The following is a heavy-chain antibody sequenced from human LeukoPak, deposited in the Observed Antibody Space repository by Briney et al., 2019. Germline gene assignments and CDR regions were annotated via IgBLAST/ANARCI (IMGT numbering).Heavy chain of an antibody. CDR2: IYYSGST. CDR1: GGSISSSSYY. V-gene: IGHV4-39*01. D-gene: IGHD3-22*01. Sequence: SETLSLTCTVSGGSISSSSYYWGWIRQPPGKGLEWIGSIYYSGSTYYNPSLKSRVTISVDTSKNQFSLKLSSVTAADTAVYYCASPSVGPKTYYYDSSGYLVDYWGQGTLLTVSS. CDR3: ASPSVGPKTYYYDSSGYLVDY. J-gene: IGHJ4*02.